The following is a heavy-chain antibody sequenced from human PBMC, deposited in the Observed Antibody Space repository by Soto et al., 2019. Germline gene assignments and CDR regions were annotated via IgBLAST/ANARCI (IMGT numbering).Heavy chain of an antibody. D-gene: IGHD6-13*01. CDR1: GFTFSSYS. Sequence: GGSLRLSCAASGFTFSSYSMNWVRQAPGKGLEWVSYISSSSSTIYYADSVKGRFTISRDNTKNSLYLQMNSLRAEDTAGYYGARDSSPNAGIFDYWGQGTLVTVSS. V-gene: IGHV3-48*01. CDR3: ARDSSPNAGIFDY. CDR2: ISSSSSTI. J-gene: IGHJ4*02.